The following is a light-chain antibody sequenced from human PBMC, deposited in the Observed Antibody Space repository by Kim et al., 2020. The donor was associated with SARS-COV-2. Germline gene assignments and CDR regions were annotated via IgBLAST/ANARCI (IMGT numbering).Light chain of an antibody. CDR2: DAS. CDR1: RDISNY. CDR3: QQYNNLPYT. Sequence: SSSVGDRVTITCQASRDISNYLNWYQQKPGKAPKLLIYDASNLETGVPSRFSGSGSGTDFTFTISSLQPEDIATYYCQQYNNLPYTFGQGTKLEI. V-gene: IGKV1-33*01. J-gene: IGKJ2*01.